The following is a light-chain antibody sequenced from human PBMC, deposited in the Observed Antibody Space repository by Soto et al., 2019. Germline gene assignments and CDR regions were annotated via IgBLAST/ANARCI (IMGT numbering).Light chain of an antibody. CDR3: QQYNNWHT. Sequence: EIVMTQSPATLSVSPGERATLSCRASQSVVRDLAWYQQKPGQAPRLIRYGASTRATGVPARFSGSGSGTDFTLTISSLQSEDFAVYYCQQYNNWHTFGQGTKVDIK. CDR2: GAS. V-gene: IGKV3-15*01. CDR1: QSVVRD. J-gene: IGKJ2*01.